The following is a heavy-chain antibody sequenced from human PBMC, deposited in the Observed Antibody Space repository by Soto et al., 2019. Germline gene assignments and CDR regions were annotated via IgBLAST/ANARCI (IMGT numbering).Heavy chain of an antibody. CDR2: IHYSGTT. Sequence: NPSETLSLTCTVSGGSISSSSYFWGWIRQPPGKGLEWIGSIHYSGTTYYNASLKSRVTISVDTSKNQFSLKLSSVTVADTAMYYCARHKDSTGYRPFDYWGHGTLVTVSS. D-gene: IGHD3-22*01. CDR1: GGSISSSSYF. V-gene: IGHV4-39*01. J-gene: IGHJ4*01. CDR3: ARHKDSTGYRPFDY.